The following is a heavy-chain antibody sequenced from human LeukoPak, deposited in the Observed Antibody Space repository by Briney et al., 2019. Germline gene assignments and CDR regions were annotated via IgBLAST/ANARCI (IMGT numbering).Heavy chain of an antibody. D-gene: IGHD6-19*01. CDR2: ISWNSGSI. CDR3: AKDNGSGWPWGAFDI. J-gene: IGHJ3*02. CDR1: GFTFDDYA. V-gene: IGHV3-9*01. Sequence: PGGSLRLSCAASGFTFDDYAMHWVRQAPGKGREGVSCISWNSGSIGYADSVKGLFTISRDNAKNYLYLQMNTLRAEDTALYYCAKDNGSGWPWGAFDIWGQGTMVTVSS.